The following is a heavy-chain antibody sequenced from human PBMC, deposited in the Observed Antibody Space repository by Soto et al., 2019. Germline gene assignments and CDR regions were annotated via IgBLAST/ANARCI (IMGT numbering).Heavy chain of an antibody. D-gene: IGHD1-26*01. CDR3: ARGSGNYYSGRYFDS. Sequence: PSETLSLTCTVSGGSLSSGNFYWSWIRQPPGKGPELIGSIYYTGSTYYNPSLKSRVSISLDTSKNQFPLKLTSVTAADTAVYFCARGSGNYYSGRYFDSWGQGTLVTVSS. J-gene: IGHJ4*02. CDR2: IYYTGST. V-gene: IGHV4-30-4*01. CDR1: GGSLSSGNFY.